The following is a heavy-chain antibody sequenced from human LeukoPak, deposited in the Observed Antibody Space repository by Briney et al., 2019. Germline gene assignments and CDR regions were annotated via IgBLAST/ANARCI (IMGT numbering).Heavy chain of an antibody. CDR3: ARVGWDDSSGYQPD. Sequence: GASVKVSCKASGYTFTSYGISWVRQAPGQGLEWMGWISAYNGNTNYAQKLQGRVTMTTDTSTSTAYMELRSLRSDDTAVYYCARVGWDDSSGYQPDWGQGTLVTVSS. D-gene: IGHD3-22*01. CDR1: GYTFTSYG. CDR2: ISAYNGNT. V-gene: IGHV1-18*01. J-gene: IGHJ4*02.